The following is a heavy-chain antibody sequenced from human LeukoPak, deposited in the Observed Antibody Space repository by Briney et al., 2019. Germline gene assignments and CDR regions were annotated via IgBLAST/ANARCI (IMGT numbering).Heavy chain of an antibody. V-gene: IGHV3-74*01. CDR3: ATGNYYDSRGYYTFGH. J-gene: IGHJ1*01. Sequence: HPGGSLRLSCAASGFTFRSYGMSWVRQAPGKGLEWVSRINGDGSTTSYADSVKGGFTISRDNAKNTLYLQMNSLRAEDTAVYYCATGNYYDSRGYYTFGHWGQGTLVTVSS. D-gene: IGHD3-22*01. CDR1: GFTFRSYG. CDR2: INGDGSTT.